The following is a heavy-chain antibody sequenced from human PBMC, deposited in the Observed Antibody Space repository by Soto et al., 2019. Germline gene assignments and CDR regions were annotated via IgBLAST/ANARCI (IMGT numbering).Heavy chain of an antibody. D-gene: IGHD2-21*01. V-gene: IGHV4-34*01. Sequence: QVQLQQWGAGLLKPSETLSLTCAVYGGSFSGYYWTWVHQPPGKGLEWIGEINHSGISNYNASLKSRGTISVDTSKNHFSLMLRSVTAADTAVYYCARGFGVTAPGIRGDSYPLDYWGQGTLVTVSS. CDR3: ARGFGVTAPGIRGDSYPLDY. CDR2: INHSGIS. CDR1: GGSFSGYY. J-gene: IGHJ4*02.